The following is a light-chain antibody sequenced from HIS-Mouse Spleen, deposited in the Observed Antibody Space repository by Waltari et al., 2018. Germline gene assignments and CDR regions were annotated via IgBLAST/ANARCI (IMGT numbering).Light chain of an antibody. CDR2: EDN. CDR3: QSYDSSNWV. CDR1: SGSIASNY. Sequence: NFMLTQPHSVSESPGKTVTISCTGSSGSIASNYVPGYQQRPGSAPTTVIYEDNQRPSGVPDRFSGSIDSSSNSASLTISGLKTEDEADYYCQSYDSSNWVFGGGTKLTVL. V-gene: IGLV6-57*02. J-gene: IGLJ3*02.